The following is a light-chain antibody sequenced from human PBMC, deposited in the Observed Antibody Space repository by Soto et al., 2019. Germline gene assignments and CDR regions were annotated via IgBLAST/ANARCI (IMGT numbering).Light chain of an antibody. CDR3: CSYARSTFYA. J-gene: IGLJ1*01. V-gene: IGLV2-23*02. Sequence: QSALTQPASVSGSPGQSITISCTGISTDVGTYNHESWYQQHPGKAPKLKNYEVNERPSGVSNRFSGSKSGNTASLTISVLQAENEAVYYCCSYARSTFYAFATGTKLTVL. CDR1: STDVGTYNH. CDR2: EVN.